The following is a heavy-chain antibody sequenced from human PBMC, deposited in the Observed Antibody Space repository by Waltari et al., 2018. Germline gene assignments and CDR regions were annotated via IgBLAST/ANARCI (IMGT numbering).Heavy chain of an antibody. J-gene: IGHJ4*02. CDR1: GGSISRRSYY. CDR2: IYYSGST. CDR3: ASTVYYDSSGWTYYFDY. V-gene: IGHV4-39*01. Sequence: QLPLQESGPGLVKPSETLSLPCTVSGGSISRRSYYWGWIRQPPGKGLEWIGSIYYSGSTYYNPSLKSRVTISVDTSKNQFSLKLSSVTAADTAVYYCASTVYYDSSGWTYYFDYWGQGTLVTVSS. D-gene: IGHD3-22*01.